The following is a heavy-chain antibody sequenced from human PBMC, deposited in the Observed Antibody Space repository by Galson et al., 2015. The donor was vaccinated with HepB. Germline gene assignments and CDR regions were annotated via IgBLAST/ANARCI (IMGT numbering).Heavy chain of an antibody. J-gene: IGHJ4*02. V-gene: IGHV1-2*06. CDR1: GYTFIGYY. CDR3: ARDRGSSDYFDN. Sequence: SVKVSCKASGYTFIGYYMHWVRQAPGQGLEWMGRINPNGGVTKYSQRFQGRVTMTRDTSINTAYMELSRLRSDDTAVYYCARDRGSSDYFDNWGQGTPVTVSS. CDR2: INPNGGVT. D-gene: IGHD3-22*01.